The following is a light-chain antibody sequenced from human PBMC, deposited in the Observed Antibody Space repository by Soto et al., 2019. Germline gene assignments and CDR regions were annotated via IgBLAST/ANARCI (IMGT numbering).Light chain of an antibody. CDR1: SSDVGGYNY. Sequence: QSALTQPASVSGSPGQSISISCTGTSSDVGGYNYVSWYQQHPGKAPKLMIYDVSNRPSGVSNRFSGSKSGNTASLTISGLQAEDEADYYGSSYTSSSTLHYVFGTGTKVTVL. J-gene: IGLJ1*01. V-gene: IGLV2-14*01. CDR2: DVS. CDR3: SSYTSSSTLHYV.